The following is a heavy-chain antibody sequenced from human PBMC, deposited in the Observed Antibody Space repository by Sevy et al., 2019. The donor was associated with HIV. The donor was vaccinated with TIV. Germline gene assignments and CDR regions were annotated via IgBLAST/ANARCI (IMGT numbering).Heavy chain of an antibody. D-gene: IGHD1-26*01. Sequence: SETLSLTCTVSVGSISHYYWSWIRQPPGKGLEWIGFVYYTGNTNYNPSLKDRVTVALDTSKNQFSLKLNSVTAADTAVYYCVRQGGLVDYGMDVWGPGTTVTVSS. J-gene: IGHJ6*02. CDR2: VYYTGNT. CDR1: VGSISHYY. V-gene: IGHV4-59*01. CDR3: VRQGGLVDYGMDV.